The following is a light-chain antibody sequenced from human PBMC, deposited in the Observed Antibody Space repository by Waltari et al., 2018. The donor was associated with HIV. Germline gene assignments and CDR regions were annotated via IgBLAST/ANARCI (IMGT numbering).Light chain of an antibody. Sequence: QSVLTQPPSASATPGQRITISCSGGNSNIESNYVYRYQQLPGTAPKVFIYRNRQRPSGVPDRFSGAKSGTSASLIISGLRSGDEADYYCASWDDSLNAFVFGTGTKVTVL. CDR3: ASWDDSLNAFV. CDR2: RNR. J-gene: IGLJ1*01. V-gene: IGLV1-47*01. CDR1: NSNIESNY.